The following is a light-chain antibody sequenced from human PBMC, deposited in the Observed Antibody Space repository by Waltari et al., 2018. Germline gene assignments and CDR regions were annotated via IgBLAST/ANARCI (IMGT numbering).Light chain of an antibody. CDR2: GAS. V-gene: IGKV3-15*01. CDR3: QHYHQWPPYT. Sequence: EIVLTQSPSTLSVSPGERAILSCRASPTISYNLPWYQQRPGQPPRLLIYGASARAAAIPVRFSGSGSGTEFTLTISGLQSEDFAVYYCQHYHQWPPYTFGQGTKVE. J-gene: IGKJ2*01. CDR1: PTISYN.